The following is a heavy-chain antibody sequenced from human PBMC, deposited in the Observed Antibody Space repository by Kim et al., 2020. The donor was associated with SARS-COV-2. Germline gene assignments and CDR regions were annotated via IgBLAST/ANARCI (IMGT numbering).Heavy chain of an antibody. CDR2: ISAYNGNT. CDR1: GYTFTSYG. J-gene: IGHJ6*02. V-gene: IGHV1-18*01. Sequence: ASVKVSCKASGYTFTSYGISWVRQAPGQGLEWMGWISAYNGNTNYAQKLQGRVTMTTDTSTSTAYMELRSLRSDDTAVYYCARDGQGSGSYSGYYYYGMDVWGQGTTVTVSS. CDR3: ARDGQGSGSYSGYYYYGMDV. D-gene: IGHD1-26*01.